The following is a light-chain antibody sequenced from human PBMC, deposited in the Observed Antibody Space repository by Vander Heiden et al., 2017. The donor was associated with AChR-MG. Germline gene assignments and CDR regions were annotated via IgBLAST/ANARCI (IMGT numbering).Light chain of an antibody. J-gene: IGKJ2*01. CDR1: QSLFHSSTNKNY. CDR2: WAS. CDR3: QHCYGTPRT. Sequence: DIVMAQSPDSLTVSLGERATINCKSSQSLFHSSTNKNYLAWYQQKPGQPPKLLIYWASARKSGVPDRFSGSGSGRDFTLTISSLQAEDVAVYYCQHCYGTPRTFGQGTKLEIK. V-gene: IGKV4-1*01.